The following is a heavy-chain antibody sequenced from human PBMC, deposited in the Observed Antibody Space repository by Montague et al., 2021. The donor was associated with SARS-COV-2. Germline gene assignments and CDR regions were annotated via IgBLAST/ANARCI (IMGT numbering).Heavy chain of an antibody. D-gene: IGHD2-2*02. CDR3: ASLTLGYCSSTSCYSDWFDP. J-gene: IGHJ5*02. CDR2: INHSGST. Sequence: SETLSLTCAVYGGSFSGYYWSWIRQPPGKGREWIGDINHSGSTNYNPSLKSQVTISVKTSKNQFSLKQSSVTAADTAVYYVASLTLGYCSSTSCYSDWFDPWGQGTLVTVSS. CDR1: GGSFSGYY. V-gene: IGHV4-34*01.